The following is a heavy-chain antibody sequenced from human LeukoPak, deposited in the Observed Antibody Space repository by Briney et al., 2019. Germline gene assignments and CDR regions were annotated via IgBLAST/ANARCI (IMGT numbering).Heavy chain of an antibody. Sequence: ASVKVSCKASGYTFTGYYMHWVRQAPGQGLEWMGWINPNSGGTNYAQKFQGRVTMTRDTSISTAYMELSRLRSDDTAVYYCARDKEDSYGWDLDAFDIWGQGTMVTVSS. V-gene: IGHV1-2*02. CDR1: GYTFTGYY. J-gene: IGHJ3*02. D-gene: IGHD5-18*01. CDR2: INPNSGGT. CDR3: ARDKEDSYGWDLDAFDI.